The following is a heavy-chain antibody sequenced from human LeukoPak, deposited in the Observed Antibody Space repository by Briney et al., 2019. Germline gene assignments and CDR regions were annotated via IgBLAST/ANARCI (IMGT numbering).Heavy chain of an antibody. D-gene: IGHD3-10*02. CDR3: AELGITMIGGV. Sequence: GGSLRLSCAASGYTFSSYEMNWVRQAPGKGLEWVSYISSSGSTIYYADSVKGRFTISRDNAKNSLYLQMNSLRAEDTAVYYCAELGITMIGGVWGKGTTVTISS. V-gene: IGHV3-48*03. J-gene: IGHJ6*04. CDR2: ISSSGSTI. CDR1: GYTFSSYE.